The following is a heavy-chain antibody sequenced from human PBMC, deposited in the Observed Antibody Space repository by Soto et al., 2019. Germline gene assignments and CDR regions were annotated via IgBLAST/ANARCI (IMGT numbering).Heavy chain of an antibody. J-gene: IGHJ6*02. CDR2: INAGNGNT. V-gene: IGHV1-3*01. CDR3: ARYYSYYYGMDV. CDR1: GYTFPSYA. Sequence: ASVQVSCKASGYTFPSYAMHWVRQAPGQRLEWMGWINAGNGNTKYSQKFQGRVTITRDTSASTAYMELSSLRSEDTAVYYCARYYSYYYGMDVWGQGTTVTVSS.